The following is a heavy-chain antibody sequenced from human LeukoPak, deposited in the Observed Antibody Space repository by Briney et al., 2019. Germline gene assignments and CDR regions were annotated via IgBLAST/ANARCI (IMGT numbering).Heavy chain of an antibody. CDR3: ARGVGYCSGGSCFNWFDP. CDR2: ISAYNGNT. Sequence: ASVKVSCKASGYTFTSYGISWVRQAPGQGLEWMGWISAYNGNTNYAQKLQGRVTMNTDTSTSTAYMELRSLRSDDTAVYYCARGVGYCSGGSCFNWFDPWGQGTLVTVSS. D-gene: IGHD2-15*01. J-gene: IGHJ5*02. V-gene: IGHV1-18*04. CDR1: GYTFTSYG.